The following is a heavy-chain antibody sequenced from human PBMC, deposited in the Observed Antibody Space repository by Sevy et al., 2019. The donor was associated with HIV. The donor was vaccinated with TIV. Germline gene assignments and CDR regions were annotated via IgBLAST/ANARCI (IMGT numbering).Heavy chain of an antibody. V-gene: IGHV3-48*03. D-gene: IGHD5-12*01. J-gene: IGHJ4*02. CDR3: ASLPGVGWLFDY. CDR1: GFTFSSYE. CDR2: ITSSGSNI. Sequence: GGSLRLSCAASGFTFSSYEMNWVRQAPGKGLEWVSYITSSGSNISQADSVKGRFTISRDNAKNSLYLQMNSLRVEDTAVYYCASLPGVGWLFDYWGQGTLVTVSS.